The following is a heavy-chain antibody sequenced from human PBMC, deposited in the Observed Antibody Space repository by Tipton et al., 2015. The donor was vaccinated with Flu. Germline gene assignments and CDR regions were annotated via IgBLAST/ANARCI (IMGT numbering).Heavy chain of an antibody. V-gene: IGHV4-59*12. D-gene: IGHD6-6*01. Sequence: TLSLTCTVSGGSISNDYWSWIRQPPGKGLEWIGYIYHTGNFNYNPSLKSRVTISVDTSKNQFSLSLTSVTAADSAVYFCAKGRGAASSSGVFDSWGQGTLVTVSS. CDR2: IYHTGNF. J-gene: IGHJ4*02. CDR3: AKGRGAASSSGVFDS. CDR1: GGSISNDY.